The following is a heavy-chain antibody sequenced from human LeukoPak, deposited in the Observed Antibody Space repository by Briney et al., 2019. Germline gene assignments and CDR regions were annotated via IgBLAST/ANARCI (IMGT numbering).Heavy chain of an antibody. Sequence: ASVKVSCKASGYTFTDYYMHWVRQAPGQGLEWVGWINPNSGGSHYARRFQGRVTMTSDTSINTGYMELTSLATDDTAVYYCARGPRYGESGYDLGPYWGQGTLVTVSS. CDR3: ARGPRYGESGYDLGPY. CDR2: INPNSGGS. D-gene: IGHD5-12*01. V-gene: IGHV1-2*02. J-gene: IGHJ4*02. CDR1: GYTFTDYY.